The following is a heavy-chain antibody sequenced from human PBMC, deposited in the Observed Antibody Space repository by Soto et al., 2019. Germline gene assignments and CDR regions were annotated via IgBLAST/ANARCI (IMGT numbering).Heavy chain of an antibody. J-gene: IGHJ4*02. CDR2: ISAYNGNT. Sequence: ASVKVSCKASGYTFTSYGISWVRQAPGQGLEWMGWISAYNGNTNYAQKLQGRVTMTTDTSTSTAYMELRSLRSDDTAVYYCASAGWDTAMVIVDYWGQGTLVPVSS. D-gene: IGHD5-18*01. V-gene: IGHV1-18*01. CDR1: GYTFTSYG. CDR3: ASAGWDTAMVIVDY.